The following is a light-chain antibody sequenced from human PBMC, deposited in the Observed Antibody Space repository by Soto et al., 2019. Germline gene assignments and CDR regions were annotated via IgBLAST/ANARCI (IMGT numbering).Light chain of an antibody. CDR3: MQGTHWPWT. Sequence: DVVMTQSPLSLPVTLGQPASISCRSSQSLIHSDGSTYLSWFQQRPGQSPRRLIYEVSDRDSGGPDRISGSGSGNYFTLKISRVEAEDVGVYYCMQGTHWPWTFGQGTEVEIK. J-gene: IGKJ1*01. V-gene: IGKV2-30*02. CDR1: QSLIHSDGSTY. CDR2: EVS.